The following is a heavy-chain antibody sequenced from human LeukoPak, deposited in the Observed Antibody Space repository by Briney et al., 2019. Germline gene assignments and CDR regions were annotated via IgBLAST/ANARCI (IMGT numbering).Heavy chain of an antibody. CDR2: IGSSGGGT. D-gene: IGHD2-15*01. Sequence: GGSLRLSCEASGLTFNNYAMHWVRQSSGKGLEWVSGIGSSGGGTYYADSVKCRFTISRDTSKDTVYLQMDSLRAEDTAIYYCAKIHQNRVVVGAKGAFDIWGQGTVVTVSS. CDR1: GLTFNNYA. V-gene: IGHV3-23*01. CDR3: AKIHQNRVVVGAKGAFDI. J-gene: IGHJ3*02.